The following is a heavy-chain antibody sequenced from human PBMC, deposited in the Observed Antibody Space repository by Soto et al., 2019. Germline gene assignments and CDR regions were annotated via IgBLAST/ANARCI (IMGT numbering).Heavy chain of an antibody. J-gene: IGHJ3*02. CDR3: ASTQLWFGELSFRSGGAFDI. V-gene: IGHV4-30-4*01. Sequence: QVQLQESGPGLVKPSQTLSLTCTVSGGSISSGDYYWSWIRQPPGKGLEWIGYIYYSGSTYYNPSLKSRVTISVDTSKNQFSLKLSSVTAADTAVYYCASTQLWFGELSFRSGGAFDIWGQGTMVTVSS. D-gene: IGHD3-10*01. CDR2: IYYSGST. CDR1: GGSISSGDYY.